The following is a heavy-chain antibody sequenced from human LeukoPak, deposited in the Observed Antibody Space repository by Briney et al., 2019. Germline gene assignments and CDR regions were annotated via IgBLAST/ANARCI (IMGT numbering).Heavy chain of an antibody. CDR2: INNSGST. D-gene: IGHD3/OR15-3a*01. Sequence: SETLSLTCAVYGDSFSDYYWNWIRQPPGKGLEWIGKINNSGSTNYKPSLKSRVTISVDTSKNQFSLSLNSVTAADTAVYYCARGASWTTYEIDYWGQGTLVTVSS. V-gene: IGHV4-34*01. CDR1: GDSFSDYY. CDR3: ARGASWTTYEIDY. J-gene: IGHJ4*02.